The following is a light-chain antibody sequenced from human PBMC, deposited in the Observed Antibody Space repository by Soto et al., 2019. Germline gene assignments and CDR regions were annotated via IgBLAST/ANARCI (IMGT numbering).Light chain of an antibody. CDR2: DAS. CDR3: QQYDDLPFT. CDR1: QDIRNF. Sequence: DIQMTQSPSSLSASVGDRVTITCQASQDIRNFLNWYQQKPGKAPKLLIYDASTLETGVPSRFSGSGSGTDFTFTINSLQPEDIATYYCQQYDDLPFTFGGGTKVEIK. V-gene: IGKV1-33*01. J-gene: IGKJ4*01.